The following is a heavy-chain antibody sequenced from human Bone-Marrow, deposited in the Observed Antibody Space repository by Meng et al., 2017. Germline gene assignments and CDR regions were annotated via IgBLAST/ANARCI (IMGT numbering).Heavy chain of an antibody. CDR2: ISGSSSNI. CDR3: AREIGWFGELCMDY. D-gene: IGHD3-10*01. V-gene: IGHV3-21*01. Sequence: GESLKISCAASGFTFSSYEMNWVRQAPGKGLEWVSSISGSSSNIYYADSVKGRFTISRDNAKNSLYLQMNSLRAEDTAVYYCAREIGWFGELCMDYWGQGTLVTVSS. CDR1: GFTFSSYE. J-gene: IGHJ4*02.